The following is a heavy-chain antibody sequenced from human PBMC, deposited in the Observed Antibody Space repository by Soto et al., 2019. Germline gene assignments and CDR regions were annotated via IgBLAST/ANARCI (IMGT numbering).Heavy chain of an antibody. D-gene: IGHD6-19*01. CDR3: ARDGWAGPHDY. J-gene: IGHJ4*02. CDR1: GYTFTTYG. V-gene: IGHV1-18*04. CDR2: ISTHNGNA. Sequence: QVHLVQSRAEVKKPGASVKVSCKASGYTFTTYGIDWVRQAPGQGLEWMGWISTHNGNANYAQKFQGRVTMTTDTSTSTAYMELRSLRSDDTAMYYCARDGWAGPHDYWGQGTLVTVSS.